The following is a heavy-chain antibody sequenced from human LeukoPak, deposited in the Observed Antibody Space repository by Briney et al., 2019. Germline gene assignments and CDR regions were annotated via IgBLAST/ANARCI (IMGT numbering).Heavy chain of an antibody. V-gene: IGHV4-59*01. Sequence: SETLSLTCTVSGHSISSYYWNWIRQPPGKGLEWIGYIYYTGSTNCNPSLKSRVTMSVDTSKNQFSLKLNSVTAADTAVYYCARGLRSSSWIFDYWGQGTLVTVSS. CDR1: GHSISSYY. J-gene: IGHJ4*02. CDR3: ARGLRSSSWIFDY. CDR2: IYYTGST. D-gene: IGHD6-13*01.